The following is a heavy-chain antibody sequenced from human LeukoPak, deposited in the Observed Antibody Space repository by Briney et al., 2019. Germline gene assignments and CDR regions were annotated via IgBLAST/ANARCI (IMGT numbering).Heavy chain of an antibody. CDR3: AREDSRWLGLGL. J-gene: IGHJ1*01. CDR1: GFTVSDNY. D-gene: IGHD6-19*01. Sequence: GGSLRLSCAASGFTVSDNYMTWVRQAPGKGLEWVSVIYSGGTTYYADSVKGRFTISRDNSKNTVPLQMNSLRAEDTAVYYCAREDSRWLGLGLWGPGTLVTVSS. V-gene: IGHV3-53*01. CDR2: IYSGGTT.